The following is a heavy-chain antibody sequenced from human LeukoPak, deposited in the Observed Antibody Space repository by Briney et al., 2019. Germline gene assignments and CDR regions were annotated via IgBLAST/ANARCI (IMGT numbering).Heavy chain of an antibody. J-gene: IGHJ4*02. D-gene: IGHD2-2*01. CDR1: GFTFSSYG. V-gene: IGHV3-30*02. CDR2: IRYDGSNK. CDR3: ATIGYCSSTSCYDFDY. Sequence: GGSLRLSCAASGFTFSSYGMHWVRQAPGKGLEWVAFIRYDGSNKYYADSVKGRFTISRDNSKNTLYLQMNSLRAKDTAVYYCATIGYCSSTSCYDFDYWGQGTLVTVSS.